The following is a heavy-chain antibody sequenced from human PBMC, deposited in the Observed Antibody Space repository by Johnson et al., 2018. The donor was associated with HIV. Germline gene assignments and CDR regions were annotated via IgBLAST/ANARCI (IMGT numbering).Heavy chain of an antibody. CDR2: ISFDGSNE. CDR3: VRDYGDYVDDAFDI. Sequence: QVQLVESGGGVVQPGMFVTLSCAASGLNFSDYGMHWVRQAPGKGLEWVAVISFDGSNEYYADSVKGRFTISRDNSKNTLHLQMNSLRTEDTAVYYCVRDYGDYVDDAFDIWGQGTMVTVSS. J-gene: IGHJ3*02. V-gene: IGHV3-30*04. D-gene: IGHD4-17*01. CDR1: GLNFSDYG.